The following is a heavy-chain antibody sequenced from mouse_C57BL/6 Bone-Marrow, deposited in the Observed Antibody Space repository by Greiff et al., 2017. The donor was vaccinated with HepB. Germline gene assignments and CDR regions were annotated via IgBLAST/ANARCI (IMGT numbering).Heavy chain of an antibody. Sequence: VQLKESGAELVKPGASVKLSCTASGFNIKDYYMHWVKQRTEQGLEWIGRIDPEDGETKYAPKFQGKATITADTSSNTAYLQLSSLTSEDTAVYYCASLITTVVAPVAYWGQGTLVTVSA. J-gene: IGHJ3*01. CDR1: GFNIKDYY. V-gene: IGHV14-2*01. D-gene: IGHD1-1*01. CDR2: IDPEDGET. CDR3: ASLITTVVAPVAY.